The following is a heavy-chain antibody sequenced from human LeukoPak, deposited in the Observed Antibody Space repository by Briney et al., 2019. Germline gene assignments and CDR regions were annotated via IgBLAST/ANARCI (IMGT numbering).Heavy chain of an antibody. V-gene: IGHV3-23*01. J-gene: IGHJ4*02. CDR2: ISGTGGST. Sequence: GGSLRLSCAASGFTFSTYAMTWVRQAPGKGLEWVSLISGTGGSTYYADSVKGRFTISRDNSKNTLYLQMNSLRAEDTAVYYCAKQDSSGYYYFDYWGQGSLVAVSS. CDR1: GFTFSTYA. CDR3: AKQDSSGYYYFDY. D-gene: IGHD3-22*01.